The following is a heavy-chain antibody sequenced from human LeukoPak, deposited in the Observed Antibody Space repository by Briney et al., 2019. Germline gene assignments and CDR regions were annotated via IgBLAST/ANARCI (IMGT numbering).Heavy chain of an antibody. CDR3: ARGGVNYKIAGP. CDR2: IYYSGST. Sequence: SETLSLTCTVSGGSITSYYWSWIRQPPGKGLEWIGYIYYSGSTNYNPSLKSRVTISVDTSKNQFSLKLSSETAADTAVYYCARGGVNYKIAGPWGQGALVTVSS. CDR1: GGSITSYY. V-gene: IGHV4-59*01. J-gene: IGHJ5*02. D-gene: IGHD3-10*01.